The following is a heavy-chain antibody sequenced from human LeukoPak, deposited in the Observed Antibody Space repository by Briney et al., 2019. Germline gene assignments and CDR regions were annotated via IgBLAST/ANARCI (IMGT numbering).Heavy chain of an antibody. CDR3: ARAWRHMVRGAGY. D-gene: IGHD3-10*01. CDR2: INPNSGGT. V-gene: IGHV1-2*02. CDR1: GYTFTGYY. Sequence: GASVKVSCKASGYTFTGYYMHWVRQAPGQGLEWMGWINPNSGGTNYAQKFQGRVTMTRDTSISTAYMELSSLRSEDTAVYYCARAWRHMVRGAGYWGQGTLVTVSS. J-gene: IGHJ4*02.